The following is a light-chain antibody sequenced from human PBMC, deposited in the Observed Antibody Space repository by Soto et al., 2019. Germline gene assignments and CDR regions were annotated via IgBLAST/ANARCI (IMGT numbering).Light chain of an antibody. CDR3: QQTYSSLSVT. CDR2: AAS. Sequence: DIQMTQSPSSLSGSVGDRVTITCRASESISRHLNWYQQKPGKAPKLLIYAASSLQNGVPSRFVGGGSGTDFTLTISNLQPEDFATYYCQQTYSSLSVTFGQGTRLEIK. CDR1: ESISRH. V-gene: IGKV1-39*01. J-gene: IGKJ5*01.